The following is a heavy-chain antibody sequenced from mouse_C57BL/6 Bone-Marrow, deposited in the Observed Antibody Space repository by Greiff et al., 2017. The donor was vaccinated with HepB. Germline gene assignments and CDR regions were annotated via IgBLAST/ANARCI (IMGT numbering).Heavy chain of an antibody. D-gene: IGHD2-1*01. CDR3: ARRRYGKPYWYIDV. Sequence: VQLQQPGAELVMPGASVKLSCKASGYTFTSYWMHWVKQRPGQGLEWIGEIDPSDSYTNYNQKFKGKSTLTVDKSSSTAYMQLSSLTSEDSAVYYCARRRYGKPYWYIDVWGTGTTVTVSS. J-gene: IGHJ1*03. CDR1: GYTFTSYW. V-gene: IGHV1-69*01. CDR2: IDPSDSYT.